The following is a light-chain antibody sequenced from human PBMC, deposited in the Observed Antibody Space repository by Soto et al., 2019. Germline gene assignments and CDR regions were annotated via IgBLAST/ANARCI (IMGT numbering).Light chain of an antibody. J-gene: IGLJ2*01. CDR1: SSNIGNNY. CDR2: ENN. Sequence: QSVLTQPPSVSAAPGQKVTISCSGSSSNIGNNYLSWYQQLPGTAPKLLIYENNKRPSGIPDRFSGSKSGTSATLGITGLQTGDEADYFCGTWDGSLSAGVFGGGTKLTVL. CDR3: GTWDGSLSAGV. V-gene: IGLV1-51*02.